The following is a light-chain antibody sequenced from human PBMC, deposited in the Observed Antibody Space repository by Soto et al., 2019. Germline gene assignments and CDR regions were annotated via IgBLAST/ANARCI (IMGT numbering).Light chain of an antibody. CDR3: QVWDISSGHVV. Sequence: SYELTQPPSVSVAPGKTASGACGGSNIGSKSVHWYQKKSGQAPVLVMYYDSDRPSGIPERFSGSNSGNTATLTISRVEAGDEADYYSQVWDISSGHVVFGGGTKLTVL. CDR2: YDS. CDR1: NIGSKS. J-gene: IGLJ3*02. V-gene: IGLV3-21*01.